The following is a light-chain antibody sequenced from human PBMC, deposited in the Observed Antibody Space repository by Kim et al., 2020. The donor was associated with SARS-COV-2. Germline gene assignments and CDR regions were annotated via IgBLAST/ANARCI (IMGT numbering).Light chain of an antibody. Sequence: PGERATLSCRASQNISSYLAWYQQKPGQAPRLLIYDASNRATGIPARFSGSGSGTDFTLTISSLEPEDFAVYFCQQRRTWPLTFGGGTKVDIK. CDR1: QNISSY. J-gene: IGKJ4*01. CDR2: DAS. V-gene: IGKV3-11*01. CDR3: QQRRTWPLT.